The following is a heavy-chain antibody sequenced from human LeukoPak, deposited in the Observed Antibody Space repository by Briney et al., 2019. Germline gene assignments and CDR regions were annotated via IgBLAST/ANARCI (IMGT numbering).Heavy chain of an antibody. J-gene: IGHJ5*02. V-gene: IGHV1-69*05. CDR2: IIPIFGTA. D-gene: IGHD3-22*01. Sequence: SVKVSCKASGYTFTSYDINWVRQATGQGLEWMGGIIPIFGTANYAQKFQGRATITTDESTSTAYMELSSLRSEDTAVYYCARDALGYYDSSGYYYNWFDPWGQGTLVTVSS. CDR3: ARDALGYYDSSGYYYNWFDP. CDR1: GYTFTSYD.